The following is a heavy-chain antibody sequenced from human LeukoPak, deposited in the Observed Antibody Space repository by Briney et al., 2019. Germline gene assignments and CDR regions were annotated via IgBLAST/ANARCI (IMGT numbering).Heavy chain of an antibody. J-gene: IGHJ5*02. CDR2: IYSGGST. CDR3: ARGVGIDYGDYVGWFDP. CDR1: GFTVSSNY. D-gene: IGHD4-17*01. V-gene: IGHV3-66*02. Sequence: PGGSLRLSCAASGFTVSSNYMSWVRQAPGKGLEWVSVIYSGGSTYYADSVKGRFTISRDNSKNTLYLQMNSLRAEDTAVYYCARGVGIDYGDYVGWFDPWGQGTLVTVSS.